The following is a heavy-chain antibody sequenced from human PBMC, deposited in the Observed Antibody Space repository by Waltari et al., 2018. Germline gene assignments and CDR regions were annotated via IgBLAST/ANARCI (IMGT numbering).Heavy chain of an antibody. J-gene: IGHJ4*02. CDR3: ARAYNYGYDY. D-gene: IGHD5-18*01. V-gene: IGHV3-48*01. CDR2: ISSSSSSI. CDR1: GFTFSSYG. Sequence: VQLVESGGGLVQPGGSLRLSCAASGFTFSSYGMTWVRQAPGKGLEWLSYISSSSSSIYYADSVRGRFTISRDNAKNSLFLQMNSLTAEDTAVYYCARAYNYGYDYWGQGTLVTVSS.